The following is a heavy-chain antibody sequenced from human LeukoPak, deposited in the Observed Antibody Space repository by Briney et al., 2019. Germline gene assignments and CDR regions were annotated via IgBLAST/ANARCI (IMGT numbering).Heavy chain of an antibody. Sequence: GGSLRLSCATSGFTFGSYGMNWVRQAPGKGLEWLASIRSDNSDTYYADSVKGRFTISRDNSKNTLYLQMNNLRVEDTAVFYCVNGESFYGDYGFDYWGQGTLVTVSS. CDR3: VNGESFYGDYGFDY. CDR2: IRSDNSDT. D-gene: IGHD4-17*01. CDR1: GFTFGSYG. J-gene: IGHJ4*02. V-gene: IGHV3-30*02.